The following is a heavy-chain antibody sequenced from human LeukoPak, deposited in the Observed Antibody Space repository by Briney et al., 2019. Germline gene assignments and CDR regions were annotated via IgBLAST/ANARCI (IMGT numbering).Heavy chain of an antibody. CDR3: ARGVDTVMATEY. Sequence: ASVKVSCKASGYTFTGYYMHWVRQAPGQGLEWMGRINPNSGGTDYAQKFQGRVTMTRDTSISTAYMELSRLRSDDTAVYYCARGVDTVMATEYWGQGTLVTVSS. V-gene: IGHV1-2*06. D-gene: IGHD5-18*01. CDR1: GYTFTGYY. J-gene: IGHJ4*02. CDR2: INPNSGGT.